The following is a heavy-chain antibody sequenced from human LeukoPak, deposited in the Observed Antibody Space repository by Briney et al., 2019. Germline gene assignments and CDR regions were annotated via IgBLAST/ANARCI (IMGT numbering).Heavy chain of an antibody. CDR3: ASPDILVPAASTNTEFDY. Sequence: GGSLRLSCAASGFTFSSYTMNWVRQPPGKGLEWVSNIGTSSTTIYYADSVKGRFTISRDNSKNTLYLQMHSLRAEDTAMYYCASPDILVPAASTNTEFDYWGQGTLVTVSS. CDR2: IGTSSTTI. J-gene: IGHJ4*02. CDR1: GFTFSSYT. D-gene: IGHD2-2*01. V-gene: IGHV3-48*01.